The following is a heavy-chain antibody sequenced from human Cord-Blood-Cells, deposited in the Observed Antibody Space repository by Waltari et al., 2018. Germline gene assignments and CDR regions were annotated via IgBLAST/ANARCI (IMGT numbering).Heavy chain of an antibody. J-gene: IGHJ3*02. Sequence: EVQLVESGGGLVQPGGSLKLSCAASGFTFSGSAMNWVRQASGKGLEWVGRIRSKANSYATAYAASVKGRFTISRDDSKNTAYLQMNSLKTEDTAVYYCTRHMKAFDIWGQGTMVTVSS. CDR2: IRSKANSYAT. CDR1: GFTFSGSA. D-gene: IGHD3-16*01. CDR3: TRHMKAFDI. V-gene: IGHV3-73*02.